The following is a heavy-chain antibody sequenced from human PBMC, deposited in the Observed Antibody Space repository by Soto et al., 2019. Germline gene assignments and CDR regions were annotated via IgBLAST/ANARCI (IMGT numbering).Heavy chain of an antibody. D-gene: IGHD6-13*01. Sequence: PSQPLXLTCAISWYIFSINIASFNFIMQSPSRCLELLGRTYYRSKWYNDYAVSVKSRITINPDTSKNQFSLQLNSVTPEDTAVYSCERDSRSWFFNWLDTWGQGTLVTVSS. CDR3: ERDSRSWFFNWLDT. J-gene: IGHJ5*02. CDR2: TYYRSKWYN. V-gene: IGHV6-1*01. CDR1: WYIFSINIAS.